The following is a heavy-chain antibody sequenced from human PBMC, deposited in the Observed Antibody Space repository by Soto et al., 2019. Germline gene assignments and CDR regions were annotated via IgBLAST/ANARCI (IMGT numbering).Heavy chain of an antibody. CDR2: ISGSGGST. J-gene: IGHJ4*02. CDR1: GFTFSSYA. V-gene: IGHV3-23*01. D-gene: IGHD3-10*01. CDR3: AKDLGDYYYGSGSYPDY. Sequence: GGSLRLSCAASGFTFSSYAMSWVRQAPGKGLEWVSAISGSGGSTYYADSVKGRFTISGDNSKNTLYLQMNSLRAEDTAVYYCAKDLGDYYYGSGSYPDYWGQGTLVTVSS.